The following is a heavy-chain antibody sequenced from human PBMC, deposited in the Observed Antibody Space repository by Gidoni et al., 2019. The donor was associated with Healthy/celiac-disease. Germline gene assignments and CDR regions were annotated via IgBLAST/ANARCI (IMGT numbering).Heavy chain of an antibody. J-gene: IGHJ4*02. CDR2: IIPIVGTA. D-gene: IGHD6-13*01. CDR1: GGTFSIYS. V-gene: IGHV1-69*06. Sequence: QVQLVRSGAEVQKPGSSVKVSCKAAGGTFSIYSISWVRQAPGQGLEWMGGIIPIVGTANYAQKFQGRVTITADKYTSTAYMELSSLRSEDTAVYYCQDGSSWGQGTLVTVSS. CDR3: QDGSS.